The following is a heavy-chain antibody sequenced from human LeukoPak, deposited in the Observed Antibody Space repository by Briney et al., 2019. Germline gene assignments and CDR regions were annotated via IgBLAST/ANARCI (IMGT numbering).Heavy chain of an antibody. V-gene: IGHV3-73*01. Sequence: GGSLRLSCAASGFTFSGSAMHWVRQASGKGLEWVGRIRSKANSYATAYAASVKGRFTISRDISKNTLYLHMNSLRAEDMAVYYCARGGSSGIFYFYMDVWGKGTTVTISS. CDR2: IRSKANSYAT. D-gene: IGHD3-10*01. CDR3: ARGGSSGIFYFYMDV. CDR1: GFTFSGSA. J-gene: IGHJ6*03.